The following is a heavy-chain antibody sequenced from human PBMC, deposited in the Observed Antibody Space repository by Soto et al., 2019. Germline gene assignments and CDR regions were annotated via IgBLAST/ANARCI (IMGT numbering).Heavy chain of an antibody. V-gene: IGHV4-39*01. D-gene: IGHD6-13*01. Sequence: SETLSLTCTVSGGSISSSSYYWGWIRQPPGKGLEWIGSIYYSGSTYYNPSLKSRVTISVDTSKNQFSLKLSSVTAADTAVYYCARHRDVSSSSWSYYYYYYGMDVWGQGTTVTVSS. CDR3: ARHRDVSSSSWSYYYYYYGMDV. CDR2: IYYSGST. J-gene: IGHJ6*02. CDR1: GGSISSSSYY.